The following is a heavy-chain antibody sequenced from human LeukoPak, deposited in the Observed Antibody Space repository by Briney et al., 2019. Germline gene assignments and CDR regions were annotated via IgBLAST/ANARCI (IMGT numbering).Heavy chain of an antibody. V-gene: IGHV4-59*08. Sequence: SETLSLTCTVSGGSISSYYWSWIRQPPGKGLEWIGYIYYSGSTNYNPSLKSRVNISVDTSKNQFSLKLSSVTAADTAVYYCARGGYGDYVGYFDYWGQGTLVTVSS. J-gene: IGHJ4*02. CDR1: GGSISSYY. D-gene: IGHD4-17*01. CDR2: IYYSGST. CDR3: ARGGYGDYVGYFDY.